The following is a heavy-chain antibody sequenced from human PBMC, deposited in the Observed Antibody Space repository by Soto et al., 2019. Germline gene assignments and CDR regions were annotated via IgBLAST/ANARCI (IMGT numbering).Heavy chain of an antibody. CDR2: MNTHNGNT. V-gene: IGHV1-8*01. CDR3: ARDGAGDGYEYYCDY. Sequence: ASVKVSCKASGYTFSNYEINWVRQAPGQGLEWMGWMNTHNGNTGYAQKFQGRVTMTRNTSISTVYMELSSLTSEDTAVYYCARDGAGDGYEYYCDYWG. CDR1: GYTFSNYE. D-gene: IGHD5-12*01. J-gene: IGHJ4*01.